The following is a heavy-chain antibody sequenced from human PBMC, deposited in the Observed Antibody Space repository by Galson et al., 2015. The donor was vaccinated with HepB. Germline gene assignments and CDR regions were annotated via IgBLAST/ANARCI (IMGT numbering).Heavy chain of an antibody. J-gene: IGHJ4*02. Sequence: SLRLSCAASGFTVSSNYMNWVRQGPGKGPEWVSIIYSGGSTYYADSVKGRFTISRDNSKNTLYLQMNSLRAEDTAVYYCARWAVTGTTGFDCWGQGTLVTVSS. D-gene: IGHD1-7*01. CDR3: ARWAVTGTTGFDC. CDR2: IYSGGST. CDR1: GFTVSSNY. V-gene: IGHV3-53*01.